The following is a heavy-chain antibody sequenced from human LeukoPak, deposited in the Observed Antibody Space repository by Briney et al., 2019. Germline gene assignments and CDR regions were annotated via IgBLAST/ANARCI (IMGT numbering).Heavy chain of an antibody. CDR1: GYTFTSYY. J-gene: IGHJ4*02. Sequence: ASVKVSCKASGYTFTSYYMHWVRQAPGQGLEWMGIINPSGGSTSYAQKFQGRVTMTRDTSTSTVYMELSSLRSEDTAVYYCAREPSSIAAAGTVFDYWGQGTLVTVSS. CDR3: AREPSSIAAAGTVFDY. CDR2: INPSGGST. V-gene: IGHV1-46*03. D-gene: IGHD6-13*01.